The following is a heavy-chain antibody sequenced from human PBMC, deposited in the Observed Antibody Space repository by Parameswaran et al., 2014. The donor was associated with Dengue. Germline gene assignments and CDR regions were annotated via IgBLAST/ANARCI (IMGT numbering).Heavy chain of an antibody. CDR3: ARDSYVEMATITRGWGYYYGTDV. J-gene: IGHJ6*02. V-gene: IGHV1-69*01. D-gene: IGHD5-24*01. CDR1: GYTFTSYA. CDR2: IIPIFGTA. Sequence: VKVSCKASGYTFTSYAISWVRQAPGQGLEWMGGIIPIFGTANYAQKFQGRVTITADESTSTAYMELSSLRSEDTAVYYCARDSYVEMATITRGWGYYYGTDVWGQGTTVTVSS.